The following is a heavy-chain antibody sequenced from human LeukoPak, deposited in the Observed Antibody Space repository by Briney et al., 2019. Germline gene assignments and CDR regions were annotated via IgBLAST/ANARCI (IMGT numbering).Heavy chain of an antibody. V-gene: IGHV3-53*01. CDR1: GFTVSGNY. Sequence: GGSLRLSCAASGFTVSGNYMSWFRQAPGKGLECVAVIYSGGDSYYADSVKGRFTIFRDKSKNGLYLQMNSLRAEDTAVYYCARDWDDGRAERPAWGQGTLVTVSS. CDR2: IYSGGDS. J-gene: IGHJ5*02. CDR3: ARDWDDGRAERPA. D-gene: IGHD3-22*01.